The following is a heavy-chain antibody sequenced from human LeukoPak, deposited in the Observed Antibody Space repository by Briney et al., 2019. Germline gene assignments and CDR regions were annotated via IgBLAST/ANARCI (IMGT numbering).Heavy chain of an antibody. Sequence: GGSLRLSCAASGFTFSSYWMSWVRQAPGKGLEWVANIKQDGSEKYYVDSVKGRFTISRENAKNSLYLQMDSLRAEDTAVYYCVREGVSSSWNNWYFDLWGRGTLVTVSS. CDR2: IKQDGSEK. CDR3: VREGVSSSWNNWYFDL. J-gene: IGHJ2*01. CDR1: GFTFSSYW. D-gene: IGHD6-13*01. V-gene: IGHV3-7*01.